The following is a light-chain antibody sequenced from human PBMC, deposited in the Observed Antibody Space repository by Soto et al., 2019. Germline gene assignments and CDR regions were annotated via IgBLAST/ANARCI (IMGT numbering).Light chain of an antibody. Sequence: QSALTQPASVSGSPGQPITISCTGTSSDVGGYRYVSWYQQHPGKAPKLMIYEVSNRPSGVSNRFSGSKSGNTASLTISGLQAEDEADYYCSSYSSISTLYVFGTGTKLTVL. CDR2: EVS. CDR1: SSDVGGYRY. V-gene: IGLV2-14*01. J-gene: IGLJ1*01. CDR3: SSYSSISTLYV.